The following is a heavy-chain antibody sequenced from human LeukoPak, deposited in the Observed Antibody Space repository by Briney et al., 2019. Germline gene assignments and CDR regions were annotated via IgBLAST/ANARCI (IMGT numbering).Heavy chain of an antibody. CDR1: GGTFSSYA. CDR2: IIPIFGTA. D-gene: IGHD3-22*01. V-gene: IGHV1-69*13. J-gene: IGHJ5*02. Sequence: WASVKVSCKASGGTFSSYAFSWVRQAPGQGLEWMGGIIPIFGTANYAQKFQGRVTITADESTSTAYMELSSLRSEDTAVYYCAKSYDSSGSTPEGIFWFDPWGQGTLVTVSS. CDR3: AKSYDSSGSTPEGIFWFDP.